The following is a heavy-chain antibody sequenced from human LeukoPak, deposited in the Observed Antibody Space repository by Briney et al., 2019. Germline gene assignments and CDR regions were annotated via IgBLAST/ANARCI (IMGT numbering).Heavy chain of an antibody. CDR1: GFTFSDYE. Sequence: GGSLRLSCAASGFTFSDYEMNWVRQAPGKGLEWLSYISTGGRTVKYADSVKGRFTISRDNARSSLFLQMSNLRVEDTAVYFCARGATVTYYFDHWGQGILVAVSS. CDR2: ISTGGRTV. CDR3: ARGATVTYYFDH. D-gene: IGHD4-17*01. J-gene: IGHJ4*02. V-gene: IGHV3-48*03.